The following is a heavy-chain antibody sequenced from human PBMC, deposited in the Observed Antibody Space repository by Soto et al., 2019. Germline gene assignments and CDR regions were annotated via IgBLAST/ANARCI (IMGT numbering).Heavy chain of an antibody. Sequence: ASETLSLTCAVYGGSFSGYYWSWIRQPPGKGLERIGEINHSGSTNYNPSLKSRVTISVDTSKNQFSLKLSSVTAADTAVYYCARSYYDYIWGSYRPGNWFDPWGQGTLVTVSS. V-gene: IGHV4-34*01. CDR1: GGSFSGYY. J-gene: IGHJ5*02. D-gene: IGHD3-16*02. CDR2: INHSGST. CDR3: ARSYYDYIWGSYRPGNWFDP.